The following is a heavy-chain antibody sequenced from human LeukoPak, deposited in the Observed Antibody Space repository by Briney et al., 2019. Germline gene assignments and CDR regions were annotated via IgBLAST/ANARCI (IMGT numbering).Heavy chain of an antibody. J-gene: IGHJ4*02. V-gene: IGHV5-51*01. CDR2: LDPGGSDT. CDR1: GYSFTTYW. Sequence: GESLKISCKGSGYSFTTYWIGWVRQLLGKGLEWMGILDPGGSDTRYSPAFQGQVTMSADKSITTAYLQWSSLKASDTAIYYCARRLDRGNFDFWGQGTLVTVSS. CDR3: ARRLDRGNFDF. D-gene: IGHD3-10*01.